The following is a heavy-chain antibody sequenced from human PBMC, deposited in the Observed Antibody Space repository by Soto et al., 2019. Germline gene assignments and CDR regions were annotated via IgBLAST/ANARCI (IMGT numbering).Heavy chain of an antibody. Sequence: ASVKVSCKASGYTFTSYDINWVRQATGQGFEWMGWMNPNSGNTGYAQKFQGRVTMTRNTSISTAYMELSSLRSEDTAVYYCARAPRYDILTNWFDPWGQGTLVTVS. CDR1: GYTFTSYD. J-gene: IGHJ5*02. CDR3: ARAPRYDILTNWFDP. D-gene: IGHD3-9*01. V-gene: IGHV1-8*01. CDR2: MNPNSGNT.